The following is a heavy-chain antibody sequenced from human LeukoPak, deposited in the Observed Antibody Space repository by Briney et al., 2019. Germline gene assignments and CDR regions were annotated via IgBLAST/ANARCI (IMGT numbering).Heavy chain of an antibody. D-gene: IGHD3-10*01. Sequence: PSETLSLTCSVSGGSISSVGYYWTWIRQHPGKGLEWIGYIYYSGSTYYNPSLESRLTISVDTSKTQFSLKLSSVTAADTAVYYCASDYYASGSYYSFDYWGQGTLVAVSS. CDR2: IYYSGST. CDR1: GGSISSVGYY. J-gene: IGHJ4*02. V-gene: IGHV4-31*03. CDR3: ASDYYASGSYYSFDY.